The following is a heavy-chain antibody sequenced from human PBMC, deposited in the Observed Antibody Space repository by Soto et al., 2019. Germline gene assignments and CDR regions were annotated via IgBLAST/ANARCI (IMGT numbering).Heavy chain of an antibody. J-gene: IGHJ4*02. D-gene: IGHD3-22*01. Sequence: PGGSLRLSCAASGFIFNNYAMRWVRQAPGEGLEWVSSITENGGGTYYADSVRGRFTISRDNSKNTLYLQMNSLRAEDTAVYYCARRADGSYRHVDYWGQGTLVTVSS. V-gene: IGHV3-23*01. CDR2: ITENGGGT. CDR3: ARRADGSYRHVDY. CDR1: GFIFNNYA.